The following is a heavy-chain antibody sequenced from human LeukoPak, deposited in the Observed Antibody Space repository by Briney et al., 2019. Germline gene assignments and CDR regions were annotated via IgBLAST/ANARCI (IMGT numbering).Heavy chain of an antibody. CDR3: ARFGPGFDGSGSYYNSPFLDY. CDR2: IYNSGTI. CDR1: GGSISSGDDY. J-gene: IGHJ4*02. Sequence: PSETLSLTCTVSGGSISSGDDYWSWIRQPPGKGLEWIGYIYNSGTIYYNPSLKSRVTISVDTSKNQFSLKLSSVTAADTAVYYCARFGPGFDGSGSYYNSPFLDYWGQGTLVTVSS. D-gene: IGHD3-10*01. V-gene: IGHV4-30-4*01.